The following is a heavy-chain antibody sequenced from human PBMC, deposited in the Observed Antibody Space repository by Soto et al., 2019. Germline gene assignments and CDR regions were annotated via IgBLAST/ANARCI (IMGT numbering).Heavy chain of an antibody. V-gene: IGHV3-21*01. J-gene: IGHJ6*02. CDR1: EFTFSSYS. CDR2: ISSSSSYI. CDR3: ARDRALAVAGYYYYYYGMDV. D-gene: IGHD6-19*01. Sequence: GRSLRLSCAASEFTFSSYSMTWFRKAPGKGLEWVSSISSSSSYIYYADSVRGRFTISRDNAKNSLYLQMNSLRAEDTAVYYCARDRALAVAGYYYYYYGMDVWGQGTTVTVSS.